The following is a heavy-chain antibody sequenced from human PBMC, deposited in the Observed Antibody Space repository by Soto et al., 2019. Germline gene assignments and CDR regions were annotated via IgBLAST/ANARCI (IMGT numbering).Heavy chain of an antibody. Sequence: SETLSLTCTVSGGSISSYYWSWIRQPPGKGLEWIGYIYYSGSTNYNPSLKSRVTISVDTSKNQFSLKLSSVTAADTAVYYCARAPGYYDSSGYLDYWGQGTLVTVSS. CDR2: IYYSGST. D-gene: IGHD3-22*01. CDR3: ARAPGYYDSSGYLDY. CDR1: GGSISSYY. J-gene: IGHJ4*02. V-gene: IGHV4-59*12.